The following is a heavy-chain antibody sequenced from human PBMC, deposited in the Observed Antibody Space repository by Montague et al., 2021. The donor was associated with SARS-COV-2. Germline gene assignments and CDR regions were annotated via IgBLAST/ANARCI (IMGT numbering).Heavy chain of an antibody. J-gene: IGHJ5*02. V-gene: IGHV3-23*01. D-gene: IGHD5-24*01. CDR2: ITPGGDIP. Sequence: SLRLSCAASGLNFSAYAMSWVRQAPGKGLKWVSAITPGGDIPYYADSVRGRFTISRDNARNTVYLQMDSLRVEDTAVYYCVKDTYGSFDPWGLGTLVTVSS. CDR3: VKDTYGSFDP. CDR1: GLNFSAYA.